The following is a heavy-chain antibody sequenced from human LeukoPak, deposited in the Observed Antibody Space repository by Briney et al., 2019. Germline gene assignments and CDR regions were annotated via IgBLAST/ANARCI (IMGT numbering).Heavy chain of an antibody. CDR1: GFTFSSYS. D-gene: IGHD3-3*01. Sequence: PGGSLRLSCAASGFTFSSYSMTWVRQAPGKGLEWVSYITFTSSTIHYADSVKGRFTISRDNAKSSLYLQMNSLRADDTAVYYCARGSRFGVVGRDAFDIWGQGTVVTVSS. CDR2: ITFTSSTI. V-gene: IGHV3-48*01. CDR3: ARGSRFGVVGRDAFDI. J-gene: IGHJ3*02.